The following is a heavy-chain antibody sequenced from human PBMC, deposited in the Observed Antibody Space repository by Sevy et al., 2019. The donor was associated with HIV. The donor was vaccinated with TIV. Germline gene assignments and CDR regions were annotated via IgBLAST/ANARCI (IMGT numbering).Heavy chain of an antibody. CDR3: AREGQLWFVYYFDN. CDR2: ISYDGSNK. Sequence: GGSLRLSCTASGITFRNYAMNWVRQAPGKGLERVALISYDGSNKYYADSVRGRFAISRDNSKNTLYLQMNSLRPEDTAIYYCAREGQLWFVYYFDNWGQRTLVTVSS. V-gene: IGHV3-30*09. D-gene: IGHD3-10*01. CDR1: GITFRNYA. J-gene: IGHJ4*02.